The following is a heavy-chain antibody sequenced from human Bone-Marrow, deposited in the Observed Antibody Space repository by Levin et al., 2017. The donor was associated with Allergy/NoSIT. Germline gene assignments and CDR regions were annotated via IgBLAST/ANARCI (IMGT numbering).Heavy chain of an antibody. CDR3: ARVEGYGSGSYHFQH. V-gene: IGHV5-10-1*01. CDR1: GYSFTSYW. D-gene: IGHD3-10*01. Sequence: AASVKVSCKGSGYSFTSYWLIWVRQMPGKGLEWMGKIDPTDSYTNYSPSLEGHVTISTDNSLSTAYLQWSSLKASDTAMYFCARVEGYGSGSYHFQHWGQGTLVTVSS. CDR2: IDPTDSYT. J-gene: IGHJ1*01.